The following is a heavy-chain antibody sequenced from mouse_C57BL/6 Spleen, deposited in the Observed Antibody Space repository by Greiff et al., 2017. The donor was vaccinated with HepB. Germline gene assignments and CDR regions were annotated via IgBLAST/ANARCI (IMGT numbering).Heavy chain of an antibody. CDR3: ARGVGVGSFDY. D-gene: IGHD2-14*01. V-gene: IGHV1-50*01. J-gene: IGHJ2*01. CDR1: GYTFTSYW. Sequence: QVQLQQPGAELVKPGASVKLSCKASGYTFTSYWMQWVKQRPGQGLEWIGEIDPSDSYTNYNQKFKGKATLTVDTSSSTAYMQLSSLTSEDSAVYYCARGVGVGSFDYWGKGTTLTVSS. CDR2: IDPSDSYT.